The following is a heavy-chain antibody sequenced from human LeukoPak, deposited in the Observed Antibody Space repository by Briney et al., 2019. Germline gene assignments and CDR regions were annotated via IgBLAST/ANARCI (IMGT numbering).Heavy chain of an antibody. CDR1: GFTFSSYS. J-gene: IGHJ4*02. V-gene: IGHV3-21*01. CDR3: ARDLFDFWSGYPTYY. Sequence: PGGSLRLSCAASGFTFSSYSMNWVRQAPGKGLEWVSSISSSSSYIYYADSVKGRFTISRDNAKNSLYLQMNSLRAEDTAVYYCARDLFDFWSGYPTYYWGQGTLVTVSS. CDR2: ISSSSSYI. D-gene: IGHD3-3*01.